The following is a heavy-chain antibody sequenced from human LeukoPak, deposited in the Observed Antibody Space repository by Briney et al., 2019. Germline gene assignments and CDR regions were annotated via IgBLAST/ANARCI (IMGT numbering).Heavy chain of an antibody. V-gene: IGHV6-1*01. J-gene: IGHJ3*02. D-gene: IGHD1-14*01. CDR1: GDSVSSTNVG. CDR2: TYYRSQFYN. Sequence: SQTLSLTCAISGDSVSSTNVGWNWIRQSPSSGLEWLGRTYYRSQFYNDYADSVKGRITITPDTSKNQFSLQLSSLTPDDTAVYYCARGTASDIWGRGTMVTVSS. CDR3: ARGTASDI.